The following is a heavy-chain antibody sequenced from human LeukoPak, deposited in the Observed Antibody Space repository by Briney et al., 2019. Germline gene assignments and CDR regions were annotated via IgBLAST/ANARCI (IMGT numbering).Heavy chain of an antibody. Sequence: GGSLRLSCAASGFTFSHYWMTWVRQAPGKELEWVAHINQDGSEEHYMDSVKARFTISRDNAKNSLSLQMNSLRAEDTAVYYCVRDGGVSGYDLLDYWGQGTLVTVSS. CDR3: VRDGGVSGYDLLDY. J-gene: IGHJ4*02. D-gene: IGHD5-12*01. V-gene: IGHV3-7*01. CDR1: GFTFSHYW. CDR2: INQDGSEE.